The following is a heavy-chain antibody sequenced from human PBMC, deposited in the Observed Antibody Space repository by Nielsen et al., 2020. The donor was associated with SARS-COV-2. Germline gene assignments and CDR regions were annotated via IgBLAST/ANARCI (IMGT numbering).Heavy chain of an antibody. Sequence: WVGQAPGQGLEWMGGIIPIFGTANYAQEFQGRVTLNRDTSASTAYMELSSLRSEDTAVYYCARDRQKRFDFWGQGTLVTVSS. J-gene: IGHJ4*02. CDR3: ARDRQKRFDF. CDR2: IIPIFGTA. V-gene: IGHV1-69*05.